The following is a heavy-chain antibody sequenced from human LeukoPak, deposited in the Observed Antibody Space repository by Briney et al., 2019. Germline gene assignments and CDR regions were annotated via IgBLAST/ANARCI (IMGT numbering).Heavy chain of an antibody. D-gene: IGHD3-22*01. CDR3: ARSGSSYDGSQSWFDY. CDR1: GFTFRSYE. CDR2: ISSSSSTI. V-gene: IGHV3-48*01. Sequence: GGSLRLSCAASGFTFRSYEMNWVRQAPGKGLEWVSYISSSSSTIYYADSVKGRFTISRDNAKNSLYLHLSSLRAEDTAVYYCARSGSSYDGSQSWFDYWGQGTLVTVSS. J-gene: IGHJ4*02.